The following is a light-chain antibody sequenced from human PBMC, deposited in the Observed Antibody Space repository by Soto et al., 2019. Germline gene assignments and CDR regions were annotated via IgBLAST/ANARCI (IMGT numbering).Light chain of an antibody. CDR1: QSVSSN. V-gene: IGKV3-15*01. CDR2: DAS. Sequence: EIVMRQSPDTLSVSPGERATLSCRASQSVSSNLAWYQQKPGQAPRLLIYDASTRAPGFPARFSGSGSGTEFTLTISSLQSEDFAVYYCHHYNSWPYTFGQGTKVDIK. J-gene: IGKJ2*01. CDR3: HHYNSWPYT.